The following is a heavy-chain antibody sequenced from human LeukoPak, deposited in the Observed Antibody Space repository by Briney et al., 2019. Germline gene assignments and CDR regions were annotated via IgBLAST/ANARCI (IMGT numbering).Heavy chain of an antibody. V-gene: IGHV3-23*01. CDR3: ARAPVTSCRGAYCYPFDY. D-gene: IGHD2-21*01. CDR1: GFTISSNY. J-gene: IGHJ4*02. Sequence: GGSLRLSCAASGFTISSNYMNWVRQAPGKGLDWVSATSSSDAGTYHADSVRGRFTISRDNSKNTLYLQMNSLRVEDAAVYYCARAPVTSCRGAYCYPFDYWGQGTLVTVSS. CDR2: TSSSDAGT.